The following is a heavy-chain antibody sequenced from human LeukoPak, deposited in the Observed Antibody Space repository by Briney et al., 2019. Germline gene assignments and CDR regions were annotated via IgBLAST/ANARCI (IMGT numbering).Heavy chain of an antibody. CDR1: GFTFSNAW. J-gene: IGHJ4*02. CDR2: IKSKTDGGTT. CDR3: TTDVRPTGLWFGELYDY. V-gene: IGHV3-15*01. D-gene: IGHD3-10*01. Sequence: GGSLRLSCAASGFTFSNAWMSWVRQAPGKGLEWVGRIKSKTDGGTTDYAAPVKGRFTISRDDSKNTLYLQMNSLKTEDTAVYYCTTDVRPTGLWFGELYDYWGQGTLVTVSS.